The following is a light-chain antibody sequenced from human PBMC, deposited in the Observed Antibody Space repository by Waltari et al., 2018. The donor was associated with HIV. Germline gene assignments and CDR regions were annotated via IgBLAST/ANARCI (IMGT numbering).Light chain of an antibody. V-gene: IGKV3-20*01. CDR1: QSVRNNY. Sequence: ENVLTQSPGTLSLSPGERATLSCRASQSVRNNYLAWFQQKPGQAPRLLIYGASSRATGIPDRFSGSGSGTDFSLTISTLEPEDSAVYYCQQYGRSPDTFGQGTKVEIK. CDR2: GAS. CDR3: QQYGRSPDT. J-gene: IGKJ2*01.